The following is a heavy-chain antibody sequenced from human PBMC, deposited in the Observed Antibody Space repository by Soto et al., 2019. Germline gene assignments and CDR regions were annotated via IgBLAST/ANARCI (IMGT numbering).Heavy chain of an antibody. CDR3: XXXXYITSIIVRFDY. V-gene: IGHV3-15*07. Sequence: PGGSLRLSCAASGFTFSNAWINWVRQAPGKGLGWVGRVKSKNDGGTTDFAAPVKGRFAISRDDSKNMVYLEMNSLQTEDTAIXXXXXXXYITSIIVRFDYWGHGTLVTVSS. CDR2: VKSKNDGGTT. D-gene: IGHD3-22*01. CDR1: GFTFSNAW. J-gene: IGHJ4*01.